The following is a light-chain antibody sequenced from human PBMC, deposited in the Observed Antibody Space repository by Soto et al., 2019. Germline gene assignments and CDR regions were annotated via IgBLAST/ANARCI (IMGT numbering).Light chain of an antibody. Sequence: EIVLTQSPATLSFSPGGRATLSCRASQSVSSYLAWYQQKPGQAPRLLIYDASNRATGIPARFSGSGSGTDFTLTISSLEPEDFVVYYCQQRSNWPPEFTFGPGTKVDIK. CDR2: DAS. CDR3: QQRSNWPPEFT. V-gene: IGKV3-11*01. J-gene: IGKJ3*01. CDR1: QSVSSY.